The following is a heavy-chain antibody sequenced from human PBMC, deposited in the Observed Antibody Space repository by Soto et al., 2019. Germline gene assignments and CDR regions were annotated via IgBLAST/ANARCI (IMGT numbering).Heavy chain of an antibody. D-gene: IGHD4-17*01. CDR1: GGSISSYY. V-gene: IGHV4-39*07. CDR2: IYYSGST. CDR3: ARALVTTFGSRIDY. J-gene: IGHJ4*02. Sequence: SETLSLTCTVSGGSISSYYWGWIRQPPGKGLEWIGSIYYSGSTYYNPSLKSRVTISVDTSKNQFSLKLSSVTAADTAVYYCARALVTTFGSRIDYWGQGTLVTVSS.